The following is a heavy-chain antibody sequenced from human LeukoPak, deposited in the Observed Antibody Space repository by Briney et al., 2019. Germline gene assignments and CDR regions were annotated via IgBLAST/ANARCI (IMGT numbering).Heavy chain of an antibody. Sequence: GSLRLSCAASGFTFRKYNMNWVRQAPGKGLEWVSAISSGSSYIYYADSVKGRFTISRDNAKNSLYLQMNSLRAEDTAVYYCAREEMATLAYFDYWGQGTLVTVSA. J-gene: IGHJ4*02. CDR3: AREEMATLAYFDY. V-gene: IGHV3-21*01. D-gene: IGHD5-24*01. CDR2: ISSGSSYI. CDR1: GFTFRKYN.